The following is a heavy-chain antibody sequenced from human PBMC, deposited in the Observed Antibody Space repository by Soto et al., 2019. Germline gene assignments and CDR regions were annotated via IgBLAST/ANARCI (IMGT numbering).Heavy chain of an antibody. CDR3: ARDLVIYEYPATMDWFDP. Sequence: GASVKVSCKASGYTFTSYGISWVRQAPGQGLEWMGWISAYNGNTNYAQKLQGRVTMTTDTSTSTAYMELRSLRSDDTAVYYCARDLVIYEYPATMDWFDPWGQGTLVTVS. CDR2: ISAYNGNT. J-gene: IGHJ5*02. D-gene: IGHD2-2*01. V-gene: IGHV1-18*01. CDR1: GYTFTSYG.